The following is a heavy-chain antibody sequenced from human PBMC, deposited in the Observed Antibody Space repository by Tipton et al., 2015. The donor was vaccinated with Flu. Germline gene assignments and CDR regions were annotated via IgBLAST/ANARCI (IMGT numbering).Heavy chain of an antibody. Sequence: TLSLTCSVSGDSIASRYIWGWIRQPPGKGLEWIGNIFRSGNKYVNPSLKSRVAMSVDTSRNQFSLKVTSLTAADTAVYYCARGNGYANVYLDFWGQGTLVTVSS. CDR1: GDSIASRYI. CDR3: ARGNGYANVYLDF. J-gene: IGHJ4*02. D-gene: IGHD5-12*01. V-gene: IGHV4-38-2*02. CDR2: IFRSGNK.